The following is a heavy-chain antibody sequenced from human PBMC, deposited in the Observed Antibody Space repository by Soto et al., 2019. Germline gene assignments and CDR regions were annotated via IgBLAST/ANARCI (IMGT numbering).Heavy chain of an antibody. D-gene: IGHD6-6*01. Sequence: EVQLLESGGGLVQPGGSLRLSCAASGFTFSDYAMTWIRQAPGKGLEWVSGIWRNGANKDDADAVKGRFTISRDNSKRMLLLQINNLRVEDTAVYYCAASRRSGQFYGMDIWGQGTMVTVSS. CDR2: IWRNGANK. J-gene: IGHJ6*02. CDR3: AASRRSGQFYGMDI. CDR1: GFTFSDYA. V-gene: IGHV3-23*01.